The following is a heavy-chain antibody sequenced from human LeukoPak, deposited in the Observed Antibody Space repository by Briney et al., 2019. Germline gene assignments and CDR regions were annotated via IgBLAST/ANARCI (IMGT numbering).Heavy chain of an antibody. CDR2: MYSSARP. J-gene: IGHJ4*02. D-gene: IGHD3-10*01. Sequence: SETLSLTCAVSGGSLNTYHYWSWLRPPPGKTLEWIGLMYSSARPHYTPPLNSRVTMSVDTPRKQFSLRRNSVTAVDTAVYYCATGTYPFEYWGQGTLVTVSP. CDR3: ATGTYPFEY. V-gene: IGHV4-59*13. CDR1: GGSLNTYHY.